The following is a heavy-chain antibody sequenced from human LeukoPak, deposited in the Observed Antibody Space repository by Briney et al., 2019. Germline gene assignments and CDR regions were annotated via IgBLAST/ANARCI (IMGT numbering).Heavy chain of an antibody. CDR1: GGSISSSNW. J-gene: IGHJ3*02. Sequence: SETLSLTCAVSGGSISSSNWWSWVRQPPGKGLEWIGEIYHSGSTNYNPSLKSRVTKSVDKSKNQFSLKLSSVTAADTAVYYCAKSIAGSDYDAFDIWGQGTMVTVSS. CDR2: IYHSGST. CDR3: AKSIAGSDYDAFDI. V-gene: IGHV4-4*02. D-gene: IGHD4-17*01.